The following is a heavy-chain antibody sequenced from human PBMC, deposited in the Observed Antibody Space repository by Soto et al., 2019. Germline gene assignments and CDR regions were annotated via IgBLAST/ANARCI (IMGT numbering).Heavy chain of an antibody. CDR1: GFTVGNNY. D-gene: IGHD3-10*01. CDR3: AKDGRGSASHYNSFGY. CDR2: IYSTGTT. Sequence: EVQLVESGGGLIQPGGSLELSCAASGFTVGNNYMSWVRQAPGKGLEWVSLIYSTGTTKYADSVKGRFTVSRDNAKNTLYLQMNSLRAEDTAVNYCAKDGRGSASHYNSFGYWGQGTLVTVSS. J-gene: IGHJ4*02. V-gene: IGHV3-53*01.